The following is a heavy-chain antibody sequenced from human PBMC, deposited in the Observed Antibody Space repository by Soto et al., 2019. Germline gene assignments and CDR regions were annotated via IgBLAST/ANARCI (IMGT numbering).Heavy chain of an antibody. CDR2: IYYSGST. Sequence: AIPSLTCTHSGEGIRCRSCHWGWIRKPPGKGLEWIGSIYYSGSTYSNPSLKSRVTISVDTSTNQLSLRPSSVTAADTAVYYCARDYRVRGPYYYSMDVWGQGTTVTVSS. J-gene: IGHJ6*02. D-gene: IGHD4-4*01. CDR1: GEGIRCRSCH. CDR3: ARDYRVRGPYYYSMDV. V-gene: IGHV4-39*02.